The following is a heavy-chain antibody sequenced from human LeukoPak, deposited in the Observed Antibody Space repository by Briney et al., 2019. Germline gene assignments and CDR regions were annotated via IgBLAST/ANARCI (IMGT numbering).Heavy chain of an antibody. D-gene: IGHD3-16*02. CDR1: GFTFSSYA. CDR3: ARPQFTFGGVIVIPASPHAY. V-gene: IGHV3-30-3*01. J-gene: IGHJ4*02. CDR2: ISYDGSNK. Sequence: GRSLRLSCAASGFTFSSYAMHWVRQAPGKGLEWVAVISYDGSNKYYADSVKGRFTISRDNSKNTLYLQMNSLRAEDTAVYYCARPQFTFGGVIVIPASPHAYWGQGTLVTVSS.